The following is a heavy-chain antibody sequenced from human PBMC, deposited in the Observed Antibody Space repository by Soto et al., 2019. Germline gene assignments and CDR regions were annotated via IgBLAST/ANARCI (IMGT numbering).Heavy chain of an antibody. J-gene: IGHJ4*02. D-gene: IGHD6-19*01. CDR2: VYHTGST. Sequence: SETLSLTCDVSGASITTYYWTWVRQAPGKGLEWIGNVYHTGSTDYNSSLKSRVTISVDTSKNQFSLNMNSVTAADTAVYYCARRLFGSGWTLDSWGQGALVTVSS. CDR1: GASITTYY. V-gene: IGHV4-59*01. CDR3: ARRLFGSGWTLDS.